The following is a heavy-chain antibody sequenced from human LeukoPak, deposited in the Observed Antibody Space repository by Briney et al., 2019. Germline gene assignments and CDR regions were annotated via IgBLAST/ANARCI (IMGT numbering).Heavy chain of an antibody. CDR1: GGSFSGYY. CDR2: INHSGST. V-gene: IGHV4-34*01. D-gene: IGHD6-19*01. Sequence: SETLSLTCAVYGGSFSGYYWSWIRQPPGKGLEWIGEINHSGSTNYNPSLKSRVTISVDTSKNQFSLKLSSVTAADTAVYYCARGPGGGWYQVDYWGQGTLVTVSS. CDR3: ARGPGGGWYQVDY. J-gene: IGHJ4*02.